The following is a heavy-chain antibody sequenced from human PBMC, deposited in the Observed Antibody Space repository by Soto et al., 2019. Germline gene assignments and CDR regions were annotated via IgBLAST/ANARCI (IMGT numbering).Heavy chain of an antibody. CDR2: IYWDDDE. Sequence: QITLKESGPTLVKPTQTLTLTCTFSGFSLTTSGVGVGWIRQPPGKALQWLALIYWDDDERYNPSMKSRLTITKDTSKNQVVLTMTDVDPVDTATYYCAQFLSTWSVLDAFNIWGQGTMVTVSS. CDR3: AQFLSTWSVLDAFNI. D-gene: IGHD2-2*01. CDR1: GFSLTTSGVG. J-gene: IGHJ3*02. V-gene: IGHV2-5*02.